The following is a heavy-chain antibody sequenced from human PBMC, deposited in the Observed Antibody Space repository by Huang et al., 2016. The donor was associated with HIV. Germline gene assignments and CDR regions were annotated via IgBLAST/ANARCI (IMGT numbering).Heavy chain of an antibody. CDR1: GFKFSKYW. CDR2: IKIDGRTT. D-gene: IGHD2-15*01. J-gene: IGHJ3*02. CDR3: ARAGGFEI. Sequence: EEHLVESGGGLVQPGGSLRLSCEASGFKFSKYWMQWVRNAPGKGLRWVSRIKIDGRTTDYADSVKGRFTSSRDNAKNTLYLQMSSLTAEDTAIYYCARAGGFEIWGQGTVVTVSS. V-gene: IGHV3-74*01.